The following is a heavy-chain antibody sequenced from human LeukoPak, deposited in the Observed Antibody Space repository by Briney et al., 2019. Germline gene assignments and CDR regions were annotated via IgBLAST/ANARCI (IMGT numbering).Heavy chain of an antibody. V-gene: IGHV3-74*01. CDR3: ARDPSPYSSGWYYLDY. Sequence: PGGSLRLSCAAPGLTFSSYWMHWVRQAPGKGLVWVSRINSDGSSTRYADSVKGRFTISRDNAKNTLYLQMNSLRVEDTAVYYCARDPSPYSSGWYYLDYWGQGTLVTVSS. J-gene: IGHJ4*02. D-gene: IGHD6-19*01. CDR2: INSDGSST. CDR1: GLTFSSYW.